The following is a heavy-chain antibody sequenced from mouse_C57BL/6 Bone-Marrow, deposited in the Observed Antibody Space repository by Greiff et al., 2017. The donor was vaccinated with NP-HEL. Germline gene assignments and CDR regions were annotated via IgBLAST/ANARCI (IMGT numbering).Heavy chain of an antibody. CDR3: ASFYYYGSSYGYFDV. Sequence: VKVVESGGGLVKPGGSLKLSCAASGFTFSSYAMSWVRQTPEKRLEWVATISDGGSYTYYPDNVKGRFTISRDNAKNNLYLQMSHLKSEDTAMYYCASFYYYGSSYGYFDVWGTGTTVTVSS. V-gene: IGHV5-4*03. CDR1: GFTFSSYA. J-gene: IGHJ1*03. CDR2: ISDGGSYT. D-gene: IGHD1-1*01.